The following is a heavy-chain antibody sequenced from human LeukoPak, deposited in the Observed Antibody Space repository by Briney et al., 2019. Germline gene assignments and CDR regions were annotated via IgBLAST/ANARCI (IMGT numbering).Heavy chain of an antibody. Sequence: GASVKVSCKASGYTFTSYYMHWVRQAPGQGLEWMGIINPSGGSTSYAQKFQGRVTMTRDTSTSTVYMELSSLRSEDTAVYYCAKDNRITMIVRYFDYWGQGTLVTVSS. CDR3: AKDNRITMIVRYFDY. V-gene: IGHV1-46*01. CDR2: INPSGGST. J-gene: IGHJ4*02. CDR1: GYTFTSYY. D-gene: IGHD3-22*01.